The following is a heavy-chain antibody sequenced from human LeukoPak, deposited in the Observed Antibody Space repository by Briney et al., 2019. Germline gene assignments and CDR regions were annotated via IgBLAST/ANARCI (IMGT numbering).Heavy chain of an antibody. V-gene: IGHV1-2*02. CDR1: GYTFTGYY. J-gene: IGHJ4*02. D-gene: IGHD5-12*01. CDR3: ARDAGGYSAYDFGH. Sequence: ASVKVSCKASGYTFTGYYMHWVRQAPGQGLEWMGWINPNSGGTNYAQKFQGRVTMTRDTSISTAYMELSRLRSDDTAVYYCARDAGGYSAYDFGHWGQGTLVTVSS. CDR2: INPNSGGT.